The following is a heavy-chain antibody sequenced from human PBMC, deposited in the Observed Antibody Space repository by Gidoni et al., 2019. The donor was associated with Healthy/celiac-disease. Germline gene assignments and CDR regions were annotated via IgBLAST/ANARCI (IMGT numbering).Heavy chain of an antibody. Sequence: WVASIKGDGSKIYYVDSVKGRFTISRDNAKNSLFLQMNLLRDDDTAVYYCARDKAWGHDYWGLGTLVIVS. J-gene: IGHJ4*02. CDR2: IKGDGSKI. CDR3: ARDKAWGHDY. V-gene: IGHV3-7*01. D-gene: IGHD3-16*01.